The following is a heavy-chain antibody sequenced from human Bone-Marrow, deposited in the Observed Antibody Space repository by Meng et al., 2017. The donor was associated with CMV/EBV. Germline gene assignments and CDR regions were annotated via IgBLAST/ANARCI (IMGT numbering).Heavy chain of an antibody. J-gene: IGHJ4*02. CDR1: FTFSSYG. CDR2: IWYDGSNK. Sequence: FTFSSYGMHLVRQAPGKGLEWVAVIWYDGSNKYYADSVKGRFTISRDNSKNTLYLQMNSLRAEDTAVYYCAKDWNEYSSSFFLGFDYWGQGTLVTVSS. CDR3: AKDWNEYSSSFFLGFDY. D-gene: IGHD6-6*01. V-gene: IGHV3-33*06.